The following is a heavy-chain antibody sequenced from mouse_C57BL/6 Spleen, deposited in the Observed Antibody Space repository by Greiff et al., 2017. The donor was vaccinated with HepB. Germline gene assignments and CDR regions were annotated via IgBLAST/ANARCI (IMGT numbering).Heavy chain of an antibody. Sequence: VQLQQSGPGLVQPSQSLSITCTVSGFSLTSYGVHWVRQSPGKGLEWLGVIWSGGSTDYNAAFISRLSISKDNSKSQVFFKMNSLQADDTAIYYCAREYSNYVLYFDYWGQGTTLTVSS. CDR3: AREYSNYVLYFDY. J-gene: IGHJ2*01. CDR2: IWSGGST. D-gene: IGHD2-5*01. V-gene: IGHV2-2*01. CDR1: GFSLTSYG.